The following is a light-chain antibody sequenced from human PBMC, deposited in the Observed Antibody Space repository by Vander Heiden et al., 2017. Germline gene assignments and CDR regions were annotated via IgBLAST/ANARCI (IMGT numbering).Light chain of an antibody. V-gene: IGKV3-11*01. Sequence: EIVLTQSPATLSLSPGERATLSCRASQSVSSYLAWYQQKPGQAPRLLIYDASNRATGIPARFSGSGSGTDFTLTISSREPEDFAVYYCQQRSIALTFGGGTKVEIK. CDR1: QSVSSY. J-gene: IGKJ4*01. CDR3: QQRSIALT. CDR2: DAS.